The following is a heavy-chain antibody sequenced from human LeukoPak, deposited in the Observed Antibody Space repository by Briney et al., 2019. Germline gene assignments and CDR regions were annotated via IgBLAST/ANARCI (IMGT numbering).Heavy chain of an antibody. J-gene: IGHJ3*02. D-gene: IGHD6-19*01. V-gene: IGHV3-30*19. CDR1: GFTFSSYG. CDR2: ISSDESGK. Sequence: GGSLRLSCAVSGFTFSSYGMHWVRQAPGKGLEWVALISSDESGKFYLDSVKGRFTISRDNSKNTLYLQMNSLRNEDTAMYFCAKQEYSGGWFNGFDIWGQGTRVTVSS. CDR3: AKQEYSGGWFNGFDI.